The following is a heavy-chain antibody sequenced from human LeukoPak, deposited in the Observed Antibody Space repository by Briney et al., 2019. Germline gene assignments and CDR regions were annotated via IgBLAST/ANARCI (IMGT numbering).Heavy chain of an antibody. CDR2: ISGSGGST. D-gene: IGHD6-19*01. J-gene: IGHJ6*03. Sequence: PGGSLRLSCAAPGFTFSSYAMSWVRQAPGKGLEWVSAISGSGGSTYYADSVKGRFTISRDNSKNTLYLQMNSLRAEDTAVYYCAKKVGSGWYATEYDYMDVWGKGTTITVSS. CDR1: GFTFSSYA. CDR3: AKKVGSGWYATEYDYMDV. V-gene: IGHV3-23*01.